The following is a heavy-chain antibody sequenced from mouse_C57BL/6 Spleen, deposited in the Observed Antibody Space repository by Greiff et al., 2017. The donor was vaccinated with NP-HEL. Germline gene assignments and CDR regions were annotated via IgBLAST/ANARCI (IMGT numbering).Heavy chain of an antibody. D-gene: IGHD2-3*01. CDR2: IYPGSGST. CDR3: ASYDGYKGYAMDY. V-gene: IGHV1-55*01. J-gene: IGHJ4*01. Sequence: VQLQQPGAELVKPGASVKMSCKASGYTFTSYWITWVKQRPGQGLEWIGDIYPGSGSTNYNEKFKSKATLTVDTSSSTAYMQLSSLTSEDSAVYYCASYDGYKGYAMDYWGQGTSVTVSS. CDR1: GYTFTSYW.